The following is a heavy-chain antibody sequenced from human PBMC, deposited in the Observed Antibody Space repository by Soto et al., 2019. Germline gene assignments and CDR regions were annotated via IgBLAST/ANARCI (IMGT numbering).Heavy chain of an antibody. D-gene: IGHD2-15*01. Sequence: PGGSLRLSCAASGFTVSSNYMGWVRQAPGKGLEWVSVIYSGGSTYFADSVKDRFSISRDNSKNTLHLQMNSLRAEDTAVYYCAREGRPWGQGTLVTVSS. J-gene: IGHJ5*02. V-gene: IGHV3-66*01. CDR2: IYSGGST. CDR3: AREGRP. CDR1: GFTVSSNY.